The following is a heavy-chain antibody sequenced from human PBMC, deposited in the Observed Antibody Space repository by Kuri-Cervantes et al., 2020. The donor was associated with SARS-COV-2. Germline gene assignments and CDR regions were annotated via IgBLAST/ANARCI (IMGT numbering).Heavy chain of an antibody. CDR1: GFTFSSYE. CDR2: ISSSGSTI. CDR3: ARGIAVADTESFDY. J-gene: IGHJ4*02. D-gene: IGHD6-19*01. Sequence: GESLKISCAASGFTFSSYEMNWVRQAPGKGLEWVSYISSSGSTIYYADSVKGRFTISRDNARHSLYLQMNSLSTEDTAVYYCARGIAVADTESFDYWGLGTLVTVSS. V-gene: IGHV3-48*03.